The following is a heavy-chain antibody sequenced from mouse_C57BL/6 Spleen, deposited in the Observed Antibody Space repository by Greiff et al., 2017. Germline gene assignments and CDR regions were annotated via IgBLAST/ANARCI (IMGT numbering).Heavy chain of an antibody. Sequence: VQLQQSGAELVKPGASVKLSCTASGFNIKDYYMHWVKQRTEQGLEWIGRIDPEDGETKYAPKFPGKATITADTSPNTASLQLSSLTSEDTAVYYCARSANYFDYWGQGTTLTVSS. J-gene: IGHJ2*01. CDR1: GFNIKDYY. D-gene: IGHD6-1*01. V-gene: IGHV14-2*01. CDR2: IDPEDGET. CDR3: ARSANYFDY.